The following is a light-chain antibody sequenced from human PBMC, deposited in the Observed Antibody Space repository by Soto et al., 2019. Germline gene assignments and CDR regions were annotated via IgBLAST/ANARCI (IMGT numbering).Light chain of an antibody. J-gene: IGKJ4*01. Sequence: DLQMTQSPSSLSASFGDRVTITCRASQGIGVYLAWFQQKPGNAPKLLIYAASTLQSGVPSRFSGSGSGTDFTLTISGLQPEDVATYYCQKDNSAPLTFGGGTKVEIK. CDR3: QKDNSAPLT. CDR1: QGIGVY. CDR2: AAS. V-gene: IGKV1-27*01.